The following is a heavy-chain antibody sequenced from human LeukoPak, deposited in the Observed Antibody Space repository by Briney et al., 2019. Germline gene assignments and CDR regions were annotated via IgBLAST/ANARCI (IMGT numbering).Heavy chain of an antibody. V-gene: IGHV3-11*01. J-gene: IGHJ6*02. D-gene: IGHD3-22*01. CDR1: GFSFSDYY. Sequence: AGGSLGLSCVACGFSFSDYYMSWIRQAPGRGLEWISYISGSGSDLYYADSVKGRFTISRDNANNSLYLQMNSLRAEDTAVYYCARSIGYYYTMDVWGQGTTVTVSS. CDR2: ISGSGSDL. CDR3: ARSIGYYYTMDV.